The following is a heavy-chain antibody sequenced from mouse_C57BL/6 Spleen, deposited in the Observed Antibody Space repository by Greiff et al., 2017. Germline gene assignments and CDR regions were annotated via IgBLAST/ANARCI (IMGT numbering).Heavy chain of an antibody. D-gene: IGHD1-1*01. V-gene: IGHV3-6*01. CDR3: ARERSLLRYQAWCAY. Sequence: DVKLVESGPGLVKPSQSLSLTCSVTGYSITSGYYWNWIRQFPGNKLEWMGYISYDGSNNYNPSLKNRISITRDTSKNQFFLKLNSVTTEDTATYYCARERSLLRYQAWCAYWGQGTLVTVSA. CDR2: ISYDGSN. CDR1: GYSITSGYY. J-gene: IGHJ3*01.